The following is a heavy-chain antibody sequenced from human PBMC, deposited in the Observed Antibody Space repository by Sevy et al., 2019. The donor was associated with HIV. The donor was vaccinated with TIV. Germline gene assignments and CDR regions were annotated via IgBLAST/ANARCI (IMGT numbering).Heavy chain of an antibody. V-gene: IGHV3-21*01. J-gene: IGHJ4*01. CDR2: ISGFSSYI. CDR3: ARDGGCTSTSCLLYFDY. Sequence: GGSLRLSCAVSGFTFSTYTRNWVRQAPGKGLEWVSSISGFSSYIYYADSVKGRFTISRDNAKNSLYLQMNSLRAEDTAVYYCARDGGCTSTSCLLYFDYWGQGTLVTVSS. CDR1: GFTFSTYT. D-gene: IGHD2-2*01.